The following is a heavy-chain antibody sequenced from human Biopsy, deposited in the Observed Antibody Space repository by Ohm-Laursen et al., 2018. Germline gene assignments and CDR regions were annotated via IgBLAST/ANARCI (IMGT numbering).Heavy chain of an antibody. J-gene: IGHJ3*02. V-gene: IGHV4-59*08. CDR3: GRREVVITHDAFDT. CDR1: GGSISSYY. CDR2: VYYSGST. D-gene: IGHD3-22*01. Sequence: SDTLSLTCTVSGGSISSYYWTRIRQPPGKGLEWIGDVYYSGSTNRNPSLKSRVTISVDTSKNQFSLKLNSVTAADTAVYYCGRREVVITHDAFDTWGQGTMVTVSS.